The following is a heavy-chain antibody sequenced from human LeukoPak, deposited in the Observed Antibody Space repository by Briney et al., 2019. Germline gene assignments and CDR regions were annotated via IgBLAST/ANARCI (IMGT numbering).Heavy chain of an antibody. CDR1: GFTFSSYA. CDR3: AKDPVRYDFWSGFSRSGGPLINWFDP. J-gene: IGHJ5*02. CDR2: ISGSGGST. V-gene: IGHV3-23*01. Sequence: GGSLRLSCAASGFTFSSYAMSWLRQAPGKGLEWVSAISGSGGSTYYADSVKGRFTISRDNSKNTLYLQMNSLRAEDTAVYYCAKDPVRYDFWSGFSRSGGPLINWFDPWGQGTLVTVSS. D-gene: IGHD3-3*01.